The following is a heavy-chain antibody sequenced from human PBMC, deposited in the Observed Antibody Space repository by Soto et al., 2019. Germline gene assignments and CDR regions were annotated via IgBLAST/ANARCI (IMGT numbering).Heavy chain of an antibody. CDR2: LDAEGGST. CDR1: GFTFSSYW. CDR3: ATDLGRIMNSGVVINANHMGV. D-gene: IGHD3-3*01. Sequence: EVQLVESGGALVQPGGSLRLSCATSGFTFSSYWMYWVRQAPGKGLVWVSRLDAEGGSTDYADSVKGRFTIYRDNARNTLYLQMESLRGEDTAVYYCATDLGRIMNSGVVINANHMGVWGKGTTVTVSS. V-gene: IGHV3-74*01. J-gene: IGHJ6*03.